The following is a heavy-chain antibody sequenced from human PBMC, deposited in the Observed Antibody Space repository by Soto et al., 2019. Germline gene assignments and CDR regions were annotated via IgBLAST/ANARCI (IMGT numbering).Heavy chain of an antibody. V-gene: IGHV3-48*03. Sequence: EVQLVESGGGLVQPGGSLRLSCAASGFTFSSYEMNWVRQAPGKGLEWVSYISSSGSTIYYADSVKGRFTISRDNAKNSLYLQMNSLRAEDTAVYYCARDYDILTGPSGYYYYGMDVWGQGTTVTVS. D-gene: IGHD3-9*01. CDR2: ISSSGSTI. CDR1: GFTFSSYE. CDR3: ARDYDILTGPSGYYYYGMDV. J-gene: IGHJ6*02.